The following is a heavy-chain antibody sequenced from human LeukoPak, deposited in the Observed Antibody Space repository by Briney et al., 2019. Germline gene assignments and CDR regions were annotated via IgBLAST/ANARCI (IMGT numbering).Heavy chain of an antibody. CDR2: FDPEDGET. D-gene: IGHD5-18*01. J-gene: IGHJ4*02. CDR3: ATFNSYGYCFDY. CDR1: GYTLTELS. Sequence: ASVKVSCKVSGYTLTELSMHWVRQAPGKGLEWMGGFDPEDGETIYAQKFRGRVTMTEDTSTDTAYMELSSLRSEDTAVYYCATFNSYGYCFDYWGQGTLVTVSS. V-gene: IGHV1-24*01.